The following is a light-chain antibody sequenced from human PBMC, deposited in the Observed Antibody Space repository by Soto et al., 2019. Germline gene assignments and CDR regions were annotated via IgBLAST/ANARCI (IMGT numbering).Light chain of an antibody. Sequence: EVVITQSPATLSVSPGERATLSCRASQSVSSNLAWYQQEPGQAPRLLIYGASTRAPGIPARFSGSGSGTEFTLTISSLQSEDFAVYYCQQYNNWPPPFGQGTKLEIK. J-gene: IGKJ2*01. CDR2: GAS. CDR1: QSVSSN. V-gene: IGKV3D-15*01. CDR3: QQYNNWPPP.